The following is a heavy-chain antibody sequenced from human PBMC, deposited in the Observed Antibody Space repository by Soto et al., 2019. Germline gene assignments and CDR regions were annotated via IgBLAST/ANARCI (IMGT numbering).Heavy chain of an antibody. CDR3: AKGDDTADFDY. CDR2: ISNDGRKK. D-gene: IGHD3-22*01. J-gene: IGHJ4*02. Sequence: GGSLRLSCAASGFNFDTCGMHWVRQTPDKGLEWLAVISNDGRKKYYLDSLEGRFTISRDNSKNTLYLEMNSLRPDDSAVYYCAKGDDTADFDYWGPGTLVTVSS. CDR1: GFNFDTCG. V-gene: IGHV3-30*18.